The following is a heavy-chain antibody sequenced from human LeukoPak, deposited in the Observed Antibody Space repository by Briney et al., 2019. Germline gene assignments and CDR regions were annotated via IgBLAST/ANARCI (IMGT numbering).Heavy chain of an antibody. CDR2: ISSSSSTI. CDR1: GFTFSSYS. CDR3: AKEDYSSSFDY. D-gene: IGHD4-11*01. J-gene: IGHJ4*02. Sequence: PGGSLRLSCAASGFTFSSYSMSWVRQAPGKGLEWVSYISSSSSTIYYADSVKGRFTISRDNAKNSLYLQMNSLRAEDTAVYYCAKEDYSSSFDYWGQGTLVTVSS. V-gene: IGHV3-48*04.